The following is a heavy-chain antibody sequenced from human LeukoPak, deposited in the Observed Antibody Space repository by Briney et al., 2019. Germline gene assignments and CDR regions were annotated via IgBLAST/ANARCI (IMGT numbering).Heavy chain of an antibody. CDR3: ASPPPTGMAARSL. D-gene: IGHD6-6*01. V-gene: IGHV3-30*02. J-gene: IGHJ4*02. Sequence: GGSLRLSCAASGFTFSSYGMHWVRQAPGKGLEWVAFIRYDGSNKYYADSVKGRFTISRDNSKNTLYLQMNSLRAEDTAVYYCASPPPTGMAARSLWGQGTLVTVSS. CDR2: IRYDGSNK. CDR1: GFTFSSYG.